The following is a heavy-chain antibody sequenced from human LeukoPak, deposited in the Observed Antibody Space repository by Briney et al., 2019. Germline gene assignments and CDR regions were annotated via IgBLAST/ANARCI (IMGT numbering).Heavy chain of an antibody. V-gene: IGHV3-48*04. CDR2: ISSSSFKI. D-gene: IGHD6-13*01. Sequence: GGSLGLSCAASGFTFTTYAMSWVRQAPGKGLEWVSYISSSSFKIGYADSVKGRFTITRDNSKNSLYLQMDSLRVEDTAVYYRVRDPSYGSSWYYYMDVWGKGTTVTVSS. CDR1: GFTFTTYA. J-gene: IGHJ6*03. CDR3: VRDPSYGSSWYYYMDV.